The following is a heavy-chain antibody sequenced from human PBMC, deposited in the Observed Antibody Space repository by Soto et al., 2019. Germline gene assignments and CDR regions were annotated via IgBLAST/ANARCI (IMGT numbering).Heavy chain of an antibody. CDR1: GFTFSSYW. D-gene: IGHD1-1*01. CDR3: VRDGYPAWVYGVDV. J-gene: IGHJ6*02. CDR2: MNSDGSTT. Sequence: EVQLVESGGGLVQPGGSLRLSYAASGFTFSSYWMHWVRQAPGKGLVWVSRMNSDGSTTNYADSVKGRFTISRHNARNTLYLQMNSLRAEDTAVYYCVRDGYPAWVYGVDVWGQGTTVTVSS. V-gene: IGHV3-74*01.